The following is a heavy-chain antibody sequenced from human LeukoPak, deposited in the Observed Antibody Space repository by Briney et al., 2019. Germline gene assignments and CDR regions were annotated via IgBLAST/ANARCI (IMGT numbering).Heavy chain of an antibody. CDR2: VSANGIST. CDR3: ARDRGYTTGRDFDY. V-gene: IGHV3-23*01. D-gene: IGHD3-10*01. CDR1: GFTFGNYP. Sequence: GGSLRLSCAASGFTFGNYPMSWVRQAPGKGLEWVSVVSANGISTLYADSVKGRFTISRDNPMNTLYLQMSSLRAEDTAVYYCARDRGYTTGRDFDYWGQGALVTVSS. J-gene: IGHJ4*02.